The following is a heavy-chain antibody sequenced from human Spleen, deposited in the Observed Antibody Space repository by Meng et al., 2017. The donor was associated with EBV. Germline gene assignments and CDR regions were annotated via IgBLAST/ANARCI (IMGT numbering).Heavy chain of an antibody. CDR2: IHHSGST. Sequence: GQLQGPGPGLAKPAGTLSLTCGVSGGSISSSKWWSWVRQPPGKGLEWIGEIHHSGSTNFNPSLKSRVTISVDKSKNQFSLKLSSVTAADTAVYYCATTYGDDSHYFDYWGQGTLVTVSS. D-gene: IGHD4-17*01. CDR1: GGSISSSKW. J-gene: IGHJ4*02. V-gene: IGHV4-4*02. CDR3: ATTYGDDSHYFDY.